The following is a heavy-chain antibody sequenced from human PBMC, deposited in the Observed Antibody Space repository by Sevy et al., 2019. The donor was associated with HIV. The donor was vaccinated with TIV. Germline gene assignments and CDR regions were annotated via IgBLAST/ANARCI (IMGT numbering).Heavy chain of an antibody. CDR1: GGSINNKAYY. J-gene: IGHJ1*01. Sequence: SETLSLTCTVSGGSINNKAYYWAWIRQPPGKGLEWIGSLSYSGNSYYNPSLNGRVTISLDTSKNQFCLRLTFVTAADTAVYYCARRLAAAGGGNEYFQPWGQGTLVTVSS. CDR3: ARRLAAAGGGNEYFQP. D-gene: IGHD6-13*01. CDR2: LSYSGNS. V-gene: IGHV4-39*01.